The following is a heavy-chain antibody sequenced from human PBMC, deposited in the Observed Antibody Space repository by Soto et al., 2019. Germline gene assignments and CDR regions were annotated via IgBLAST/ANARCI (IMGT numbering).Heavy chain of an antibody. CDR2: IIPIFCTA. V-gene: IGHV1-69*12. CDR3: ATGNGYSYGHAVDY. CDR1: GGTFSSYA. D-gene: IGHD5-18*01. J-gene: IGHJ4*02. Sequence: QVQLVQSGAEVKTHVSSVKVSCKASGGTFSSYAISWVRQAPGQGLEWMGGIIPIFCTANYAQKFQGRVTITADESTRTAYMGLSSLRSEDTAVYYCATGNGYSYGHAVDYWGQGTLVTVSS.